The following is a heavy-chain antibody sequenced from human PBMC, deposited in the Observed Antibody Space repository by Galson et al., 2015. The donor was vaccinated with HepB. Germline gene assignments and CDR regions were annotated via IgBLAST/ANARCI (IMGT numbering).Heavy chain of an antibody. V-gene: IGHV3-48*01. CDR1: GFTFSSYS. Sequence: SLRLSCAASGFTFSSYSMNWVRQAPGKGLEWVSYISSSSSTIYYADSVKGRFTISRDNAKNSLYLQMNSLRAKDTAVYYCARSYYYDSSGYYPLDYWGQGTLDTVSS. CDR2: ISSSSSTI. CDR3: ARSYYYDSSGYYPLDY. J-gene: IGHJ4*02. D-gene: IGHD3-22*01.